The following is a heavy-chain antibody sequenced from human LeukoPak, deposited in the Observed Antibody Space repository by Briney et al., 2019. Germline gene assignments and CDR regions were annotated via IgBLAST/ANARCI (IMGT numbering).Heavy chain of an antibody. J-gene: IGHJ6*03. CDR1: GGSISSYY. CDR3: ARAKQGDCSSTSCYFGYYYYYMDV. Sequence: SETLSLTCTVSGGSISSYYWSWIRQPPGKGLEWVGYIYYSGSTNYNPSLKSRVTISVDTSKNQFSLKLSSVTAADTAVYYCARAKQGDCSSTSCYFGYYYYYMDVWGKGTTVTVSS. V-gene: IGHV4-59*01. CDR2: IYYSGST. D-gene: IGHD2-2*01.